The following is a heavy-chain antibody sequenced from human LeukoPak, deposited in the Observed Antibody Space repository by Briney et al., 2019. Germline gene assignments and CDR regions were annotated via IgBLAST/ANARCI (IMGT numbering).Heavy chain of an antibody. V-gene: IGHV3-21*01. CDR3: ARGGTSWFDP. Sequence: SGGSLRLSCAASGFTFGSYSMNWVRQAPGKGLEWVSSISSSSSYIYYADSVKGRFTISRDNAKNSLYLQMNSLRAEDTAVYYCARGGTSWFDPWGQGTLVTVSS. CDR1: GFTFGSYS. CDR2: ISSSSSYI. D-gene: IGHD1-1*01. J-gene: IGHJ5*02.